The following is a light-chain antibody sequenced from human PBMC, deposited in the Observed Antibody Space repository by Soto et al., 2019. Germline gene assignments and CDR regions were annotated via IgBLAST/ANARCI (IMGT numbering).Light chain of an antibody. CDR3: QQYGSSPYT. V-gene: IGKV3-20*01. CDR2: GAS. J-gene: IGKJ2*01. CDR1: QSVSSSY. Sequence: EIVLTQSPGTLSLSPGERATLSCRASQSVSSSYLAWYQQKLGQAPRLLIYGASSRATGIPDRFSGSGSGTGFTLTISRLEPEAFAVYYCQQYGSSPYTFGQGTKLDIK.